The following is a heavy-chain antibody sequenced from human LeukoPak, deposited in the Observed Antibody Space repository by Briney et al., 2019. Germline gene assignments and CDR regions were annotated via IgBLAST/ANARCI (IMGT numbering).Heavy chain of an antibody. V-gene: IGHV3-30-3*01. Sequence: GGSLRLSCAASGFTFRSYAMHWVRQAPGKGLEWVAVLSYDGSNKYYADSVKGRFTISRDNSKNTLYLQMNSLRAEDTAVYYCATVLAAGVFTYWGQGTLVTVSS. CDR3: ATVLAAGVFTY. J-gene: IGHJ4*02. D-gene: IGHD6-13*01. CDR1: GFTFRSYA. CDR2: LSYDGSNK.